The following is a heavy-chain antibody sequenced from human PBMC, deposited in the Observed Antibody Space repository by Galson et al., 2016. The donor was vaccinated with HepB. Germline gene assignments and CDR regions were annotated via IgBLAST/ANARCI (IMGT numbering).Heavy chain of an antibody. CDR3: ARGRLGSYFDSSCYSGFDY. V-gene: IGHV1-46*01. J-gene: IGHJ4*02. D-gene: IGHD3-22*01. CDR2: LNPSGGGT. Sequence: SVKVSCKASGYSFTNYYIHWVRQAPGQGLEWMGMLNPSGGGTSFAQSFRGRVDMTRDTSTNTVYMELSSLSSEDTAVYYCARGRLGSYFDSSCYSGFDYWGQGTMVTVSS. CDR1: GYSFTNYY.